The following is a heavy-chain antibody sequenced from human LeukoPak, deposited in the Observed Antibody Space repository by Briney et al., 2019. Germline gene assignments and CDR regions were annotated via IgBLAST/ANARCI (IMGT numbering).Heavy chain of an antibody. CDR3: ARGYGSGSYSVYHYGMDV. D-gene: IGHD3-10*01. V-gene: IGHV4-34*01. Sequence: SETLSLTCAVYGGSFSGYYWSWIRQPPGKGLEWIGEINHSGSTNYNPSLKSRVTISVDTSKNQFSLKLSSVTAADTAVYYCARGYGSGSYSVYHYGMDVWGKGTTVTVSS. J-gene: IGHJ6*04. CDR1: GGSFSGYY. CDR2: INHSGST.